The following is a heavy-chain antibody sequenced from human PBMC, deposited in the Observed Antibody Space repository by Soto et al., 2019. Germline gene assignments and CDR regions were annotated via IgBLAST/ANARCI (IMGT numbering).Heavy chain of an antibody. V-gene: IGHV3-21*01. CDR2: ISSTSSYT. D-gene: IGHD6-19*01. CDR1: GFSSSDYW. CDR3: ARDLALAGNY. J-gene: IGHJ4*02. Sequence: GGSLRLSCIASGFSSSDYWMAWIRQVPGKGLEWVSSISSTSSYTHYSDSVKGRFTISRDNANNSLFLQMNSLRAEDTATYYCARDLALAGNYWGQGVLVTVSS.